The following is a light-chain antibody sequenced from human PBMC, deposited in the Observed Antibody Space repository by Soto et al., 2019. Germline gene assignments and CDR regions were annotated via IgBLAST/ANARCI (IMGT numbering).Light chain of an antibody. J-gene: IGLJ1*01. V-gene: IGLV1-40*01. CDR1: SSNIGAGYD. Sequence: HSVLTQPPSVSGAPGQRVTISCTGSSSNIGAGYDVHWYQQLPGTAPKLLIYGNNNRPSGVPDRFSGSKSGTSASLAITGLQAEDEADYYCQSYDRSLSGRVFGTGTKLTVL. CDR2: GNN. CDR3: QSYDRSLSGRV.